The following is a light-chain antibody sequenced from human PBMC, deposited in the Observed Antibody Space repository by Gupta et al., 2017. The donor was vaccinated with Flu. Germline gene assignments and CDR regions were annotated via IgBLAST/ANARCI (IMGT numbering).Light chain of an antibody. CDR1: QSLVYSDGNTY. CDR2: QVS. Sequence: DVVMTQSPLSLPVTLGQPASISCRSSQSLVYSDGNTYLHWFQQRPGQSPRRLIYQVSHRESGVPDRVSGSGSGTDFILKISRVEAEDVGVYYCMQGSRWPWAFGQGTKVEIK. V-gene: IGKV2-30*01. J-gene: IGKJ1*01. CDR3: MQGSRWPWA.